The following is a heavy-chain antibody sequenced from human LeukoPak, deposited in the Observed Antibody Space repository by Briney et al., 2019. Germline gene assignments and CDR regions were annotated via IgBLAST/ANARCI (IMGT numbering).Heavy chain of an antibody. CDR1: GFNFRSYW. CDR2: INTDGSST. CDR3: TRGFIPEN. V-gene: IGHV3-74*03. J-gene: IGHJ4*02. D-gene: IGHD1-14*01. Sequence: GGSLRLSCAASGFNFRSYWMDWVRQVPEKGLVWVSRINTDGSSTTYADSVKGRFTISRDNAKNTLYLQMNSLRVEDTAVYYCTRGFIPENWGQGTLVTVSS.